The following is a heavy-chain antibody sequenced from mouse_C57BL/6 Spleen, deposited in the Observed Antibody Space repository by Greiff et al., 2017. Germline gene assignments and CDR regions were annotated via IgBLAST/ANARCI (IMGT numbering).Heavy chain of an antibody. CDR1: GYAFSSYW. CDR2: IYPGDGDT. V-gene: IGHV1-80*01. Sequence: VQRVESGAELVKPGASVKISCKASGYAFSSYWMNWVKQRPGKGLEWIGQIYPGDGDTNYNGKFKGKATLTADKSSSTAYMQLSSLTSEDSAVYFCARRGLGRGVDYWGQGTTLTVSS. D-gene: IGHD4-1*01. CDR3: ARRGLGRGVDY. J-gene: IGHJ2*01.